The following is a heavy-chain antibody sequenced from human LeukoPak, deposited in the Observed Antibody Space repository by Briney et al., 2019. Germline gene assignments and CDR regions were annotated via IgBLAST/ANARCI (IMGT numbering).Heavy chain of an antibody. CDR2: INHSGST. J-gene: IGHJ4*02. V-gene: IGHV4-34*01. CDR1: GGSFSGYY. D-gene: IGHD2-8*01. Sequence: SETLSLTCAVYGGSFSGYYWSWIRQPPGKGLEWIGEINHSGSTNYNPSLKSRVTISVDTSKNQFSLKLSSVTAADTAVYYCASAPYCTNGVCSPGYFDYWGQGTLVTVSS. CDR3: ASAPYCTNGVCSPGYFDY.